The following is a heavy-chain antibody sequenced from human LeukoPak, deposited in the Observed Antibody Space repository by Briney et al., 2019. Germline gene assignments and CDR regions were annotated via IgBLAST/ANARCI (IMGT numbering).Heavy chain of an antibody. D-gene: IGHD6-13*01. V-gene: IGHV4-30-2*01. Sequence: SETLSLTGAVSGGSISSGGYSWSWIRQPPGKGLEWIGYIYHSGSTYYNPSLKSRVTISVDRPKNQFSLKLSSVTAADTAVYYCARAVPPTQMYSSSWYVDYWGQGTLVTVSS. J-gene: IGHJ4*02. CDR2: IYHSGST. CDR3: ARAVPPTQMYSSSWYVDY. CDR1: GGSISSGGYS.